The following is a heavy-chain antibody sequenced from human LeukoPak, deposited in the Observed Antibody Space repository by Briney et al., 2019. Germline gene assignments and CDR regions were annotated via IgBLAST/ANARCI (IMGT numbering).Heavy chain of an antibody. V-gene: IGHV5-51*01. CDR3: ARLFFFKLKTAYDILTGYYDYFDY. CDR1: GYSFTSYW. Sequence: GESLKISCKGSGYSFTSYWIGWVRQMPVKGLEWMGIIYPGDSDTIYSPSFQGQVTISADKSISTAYLQWSSLKASDTAMYYCARLFFFKLKTAYDILTGYYDYFDYWGQGTLVTVSS. J-gene: IGHJ4*02. CDR2: IYPGDSDT. D-gene: IGHD3-9*01.